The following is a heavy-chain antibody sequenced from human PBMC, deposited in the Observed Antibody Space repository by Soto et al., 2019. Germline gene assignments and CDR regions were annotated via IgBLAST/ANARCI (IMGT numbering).Heavy chain of an antibody. Sequence: QVQLVESGGGVVQPGRSLRLSCAASGFTFSSYAMHWVRQAPGKGLEWVAVISYDGSNKYYADSVKGRFTISRDNSKNTLYLQMNSLRAEDTAVYYCAREKGTSGSYFDYWGQGTLVTVSS. CDR2: ISYDGSNK. V-gene: IGHV3-30-3*01. D-gene: IGHD1-26*01. CDR3: AREKGTSGSYFDY. CDR1: GFTFSSYA. J-gene: IGHJ4*02.